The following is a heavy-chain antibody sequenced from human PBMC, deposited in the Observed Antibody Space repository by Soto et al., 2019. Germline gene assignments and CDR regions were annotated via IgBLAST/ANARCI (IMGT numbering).Heavy chain of an antibody. D-gene: IGHD6-13*01. CDR2: IYYSGST. Sequence: QVKLQESGPGLVKPSETLSLTCTVSGGSISSYYWSWIRQPPGKGLEGIGYIYYSGSTNYNPSLKSRVTISVDTSKNQFSLKLSSVTAADTAVYYCARVESAYSSSWYDYYYGMDVWGQGTTVTVSS. CDR3: ARVESAYSSSWYDYYYGMDV. J-gene: IGHJ6*02. CDR1: GGSISSYY. V-gene: IGHV4-59*01.